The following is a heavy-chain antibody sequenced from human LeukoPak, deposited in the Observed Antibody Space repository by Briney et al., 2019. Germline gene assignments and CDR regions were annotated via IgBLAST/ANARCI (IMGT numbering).Heavy chain of an antibody. V-gene: IGHV3-73*01. Sequence: PGRSLRLSCAASGSTFSGSAIHWVRQASGRGLEWVGRIRSKADTAYAASVKGRFTISRDDSRNTAYLQMNSLQTEDTAVYYCARLRAARTESYFYYGMDVWGQGTTVTVSS. D-gene: IGHD6-6*01. CDR3: ARLRAARTESYFYYGMDV. J-gene: IGHJ6*02. CDR2: IRSKADT. CDR1: GSTFSGSA.